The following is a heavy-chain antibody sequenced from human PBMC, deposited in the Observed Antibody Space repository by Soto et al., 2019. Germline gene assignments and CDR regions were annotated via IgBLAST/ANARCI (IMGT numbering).Heavy chain of an antibody. J-gene: IGHJ4*02. V-gene: IGHV3-23*01. CDR3: AKKSAGSFLSWDFGL. CDR1: GFTFSEHA. D-gene: IGHD6-13*01. CDR2: VSARGGST. Sequence: VQLLESGGGLVQPGGSLRLSCAASGFTFSEHAISWVRQAPGKGLEWVSVVSARGGSTYYTDSVKGTFNISKDSSSNPVYRQRNSLKSEYTAVYYCAKKSAGSFLSWDFGLWGQGTLVTVSS.